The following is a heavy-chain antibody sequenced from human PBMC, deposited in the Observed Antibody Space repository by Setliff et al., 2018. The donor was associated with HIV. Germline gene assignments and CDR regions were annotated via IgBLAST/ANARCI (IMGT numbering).Heavy chain of an antibody. D-gene: IGHD6-19*01. V-gene: IGHV4-34*01. CDR2: INDIGST. Sequence: LSLTCDVYGGSFSGYYWSWIRQSPEKGLEWIGEINDIGSTKYNPSLKSRFTMSADIPNNQFSLNLKSVTAADTGVFYCARRTSFIVGEVAGNFDYWGQGTPVTVSS. CDR3: ARRTSFIVGEVAGNFDY. J-gene: IGHJ4*02. CDR1: GGSFSGYY.